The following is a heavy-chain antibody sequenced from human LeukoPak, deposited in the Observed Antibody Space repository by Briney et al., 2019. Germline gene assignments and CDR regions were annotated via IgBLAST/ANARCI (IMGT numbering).Heavy chain of an antibody. Sequence: ASVKVSCKASGYTFTGYYMHWVRQAPGQGLEWMGWINPNSGGTKYAQKFQDRVTMTRDTSISTAYMELSRLRSDDTAVYYCARGVDNDYFDYWGQGTLVTVSS. CDR1: GYTFTGYY. J-gene: IGHJ4*02. V-gene: IGHV1-2*02. CDR3: ARGVDNDYFDY. D-gene: IGHD1-14*01. CDR2: INPNSGGT.